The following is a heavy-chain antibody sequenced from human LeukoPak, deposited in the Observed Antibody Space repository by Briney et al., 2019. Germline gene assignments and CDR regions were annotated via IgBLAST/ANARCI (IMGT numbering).Heavy chain of an antibody. CDR2: IWYDGSNK. V-gene: IGHV3-33*01. J-gene: IGHJ4*02. CDR3: ARGSFDY. D-gene: IGHD3-10*01. Sequence: PGGSLRLSCAASGFTFSSYGMHWVRQAPGKGLEWVAVIWYDGSNKYYADSVKGRFTISRDNSKNTVNLQMNNLRAEDTAVYYCARGSFDYWGQGTLVTVSS. CDR1: GFTFSSYG.